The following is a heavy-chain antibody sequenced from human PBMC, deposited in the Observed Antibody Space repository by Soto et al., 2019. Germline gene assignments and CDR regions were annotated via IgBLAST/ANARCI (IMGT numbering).Heavy chain of an antibody. D-gene: IGHD6-19*01. J-gene: IGHJ4*02. V-gene: IGHV3-23*01. CDR1: GFTFSSYA. CDR2: ISGGGAGK. CDR3: VLFGVAGPE. Sequence: EVQLLESGGGLGQPGGSLRLSCAASGFTFSSYAMSWVRQAPGKGLEWVSTISGGGAGKYYADSVKGRFTISRDNSKHTLYLQMNSLRAEDTAVYYCVLFGVAGPEWGQGTLVTVSS.